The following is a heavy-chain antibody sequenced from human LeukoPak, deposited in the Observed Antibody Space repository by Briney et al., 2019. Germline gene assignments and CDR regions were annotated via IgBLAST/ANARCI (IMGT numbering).Heavy chain of an antibody. CDR1: GYSFTSYG. CDR2: ISVYNGNT. CDR3: ARDLRGYCSGGSCLELDY. D-gene: IGHD2-15*01. V-gene: IGHV1-18*01. Sequence: ASVKVSFKASGYSFTSYGISWVRQAPGQGLEWMGWISVYNGNTNYAQKLQGRVTMTTDTSTNTAYMELRSLRSDDTAVYYCARDLRGYCSGGSCLELDYWGQGTLVTVSS. J-gene: IGHJ4*02.